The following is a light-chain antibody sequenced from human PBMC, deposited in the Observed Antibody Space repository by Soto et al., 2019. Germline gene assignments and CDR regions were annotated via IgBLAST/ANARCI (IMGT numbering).Light chain of an antibody. V-gene: IGKV1-39*01. J-gene: IGKJ2*01. CDR2: AAS. CDR1: QTISTY. Sequence: DIQMTQSPSSLSSSVGDRATITCRASQTISTYLNWYQQKPGKAPKLLIYAASSLQTGVPSRFSGSGSGTDFTLTISSLQPEDFAIYYCQQSNGIPYTFGRGTKLEIK. CDR3: QQSNGIPYT.